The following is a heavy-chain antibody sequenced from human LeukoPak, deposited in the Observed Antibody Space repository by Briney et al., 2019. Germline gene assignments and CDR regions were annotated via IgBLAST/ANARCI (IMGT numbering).Heavy chain of an antibody. V-gene: IGHV3-21*06. D-gene: IGHD4-11*01. CDR3: ARGDYSNRSLNYYMDV. CDR2: ISNSGSYI. Sequence: GGSLRLSCAASGFTFSSYSMNWVRQAPGKGLEWVSYISNSGSYIFYAASVRGRFTISRDNTANSLYLQMNSLTAGDTALYYCARGDYSNRSLNYYMDVWGKGTAVTVSS. J-gene: IGHJ6*03. CDR1: GFTFSSYS.